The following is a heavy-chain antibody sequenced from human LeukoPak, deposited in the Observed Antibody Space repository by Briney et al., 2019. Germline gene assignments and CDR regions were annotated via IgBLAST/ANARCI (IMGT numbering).Heavy chain of an antibody. CDR1: GYTFTSYS. CDR2: INPSGGST. J-gene: IGHJ5*02. Sequence: ASVKVSCKASGYTFTSYSMHWVRQAPGQGLEWMGIINPSGGSTSYAQKFQGRVTMTRDMSTSTVYVELSSLGSEDTAVYYCARAYCTSTSCYSGWPWGQGTLVTVSS. V-gene: IGHV1-46*01. CDR3: ARAYCTSTSCYSGWP. D-gene: IGHD2-2*01.